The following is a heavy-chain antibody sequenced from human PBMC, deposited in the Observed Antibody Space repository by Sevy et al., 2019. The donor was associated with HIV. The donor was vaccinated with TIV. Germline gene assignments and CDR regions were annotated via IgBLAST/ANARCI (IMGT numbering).Heavy chain of an antibody. CDR2: MSAYNGNT. CDR1: GYTFTSYG. J-gene: IGHJ4*02. V-gene: IGHV1-18*04. CDR3: ARGARWVAGNYFDY. D-gene: IGHD6-19*01. Sequence: ASVKVSCKASGYTFTSYGMSWVRQAPGQGLEWMGWMSAYNGNTNYAQKLQGRVTMTTDTSTCTAYMELRSLRSDDTAVYYCARGARWVAGNYFDYWGQGTLVTVSS.